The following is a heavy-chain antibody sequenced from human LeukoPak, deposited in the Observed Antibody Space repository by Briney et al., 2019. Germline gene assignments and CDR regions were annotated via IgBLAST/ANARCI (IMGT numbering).Heavy chain of an antibody. CDR2: IYYSGST. V-gene: IGHV4-31*03. J-gene: IGHJ4*02. CDR1: GGSISSGDYY. Sequence: PSETLSLTCTVSGGSISSGDYYWSWVRQHPGKGLEWIGYIYYSGSTYYNPSLKSRVTISVDTSKNQFSLKLSSVTAADTAVYYCARDGGSGYPFDYWGQGTLVTVSS. CDR3: ARDGGSGYPFDY. D-gene: IGHD3-22*01.